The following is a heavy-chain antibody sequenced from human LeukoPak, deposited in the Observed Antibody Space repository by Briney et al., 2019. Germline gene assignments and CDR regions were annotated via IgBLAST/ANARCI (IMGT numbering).Heavy chain of an antibody. CDR3: AKDLLFDWFDP. Sequence: GGSLRLSCAASGFTFSSYGMHWVRHAPGKGLEWVAAISYDGSNKYYADSVKGRFTISRDNSKNTLYLQMNSLRAEDTAVYYCAKDLLFDWFDPWGQGTLVTVSS. V-gene: IGHV3-30*18. CDR2: ISYDGSNK. D-gene: IGHD3-10*02. J-gene: IGHJ5*02. CDR1: GFTFSSYG.